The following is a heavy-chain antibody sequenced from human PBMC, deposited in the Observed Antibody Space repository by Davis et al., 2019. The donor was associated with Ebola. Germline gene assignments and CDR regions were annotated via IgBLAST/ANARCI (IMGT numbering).Heavy chain of an antibody. CDR3: ASGTAAWF. J-gene: IGHJ4*02. CDR2: ITGSGGST. D-gene: IGHD1-14*01. Sequence: GESLKISCAASGFTFSTYAMTWVRQAPGKGLEWVSGITGSGGSTYYADSVKGRFTISRDNSKNTLYLQMNSLRAEDTAVYYCASGTAAWFWGQGTLVTVSS. CDR1: GFTFSTYA. V-gene: IGHV3-23*01.